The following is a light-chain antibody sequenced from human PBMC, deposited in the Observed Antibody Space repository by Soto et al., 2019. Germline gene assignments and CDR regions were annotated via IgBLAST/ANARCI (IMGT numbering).Light chain of an antibody. Sequence: DIQVTQSPSSVSASVGDRVTITCRASQGIGSWLGWYQQKPGKAPKLPIYAATTLQSGVPSRFSGSGSGTDFSLTISSLQPEDFATYYCQQANSFPLTFGGGTKVDIK. V-gene: IGKV1-12*01. CDR2: AAT. J-gene: IGKJ4*01. CDR1: QGIGSW. CDR3: QQANSFPLT.